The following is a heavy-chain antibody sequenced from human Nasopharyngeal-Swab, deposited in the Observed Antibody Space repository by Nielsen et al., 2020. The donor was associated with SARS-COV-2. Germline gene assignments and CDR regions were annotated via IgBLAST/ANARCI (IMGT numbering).Heavy chain of an antibody. CDR3: AKAPAAYYDILIGYYYYGMDV. CDR1: GFTFSSYA. D-gene: IGHD3-9*01. CDR2: ISGSGGST. Sequence: GGSLRLSCEASGFTFSSYAMSWVRQAPGKGLEWVSAISGSGGSTYYADSVKGRFTISRDNSKNTLYLQMNSLRAEDTAVYYCAKAPAAYYDILIGYYYYGMDVWGQGTTVTVSS. V-gene: IGHV3-23*01. J-gene: IGHJ6*02.